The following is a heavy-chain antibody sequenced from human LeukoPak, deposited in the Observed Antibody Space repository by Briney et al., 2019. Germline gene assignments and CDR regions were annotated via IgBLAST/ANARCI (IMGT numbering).Heavy chain of an antibody. V-gene: IGHV4-59*12. CDR1: GGSISSYY. CDR3: ARSGKSYGDIFHY. J-gene: IGHJ4*02. D-gene: IGHD5-18*01. CDR2: IYHSGST. Sequence: PSETLSLTCTVSGGSISSYYWSWIRQPPGKGMEWIGEIYHSGSTNYNPSLKSRVTISVDKSKNQFSLKLSSVTAADTAVYYCARSGKSYGDIFHYWGQGTLVTVSS.